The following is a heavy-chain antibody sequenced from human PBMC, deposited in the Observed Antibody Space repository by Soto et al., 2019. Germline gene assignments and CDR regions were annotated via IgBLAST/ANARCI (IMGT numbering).Heavy chain of an antibody. CDR2: IIPVFDKA. V-gene: IGHV1-69*01. Sequence: QVQLVQSGADVKKPGSSVKVSCKTSGGSFCSSAISWVRQAPAQGLEWMGEIIPVFDKANYAQNFQSRLTMTADELTRTVFMELSSLRSEDTAVYFCARLRSHWVDAFDLWGLGTFVTVSS. J-gene: IGHJ3*01. CDR3: ARLRSHWVDAFDL. CDR1: GGSFCSSA. D-gene: IGHD3-10*01.